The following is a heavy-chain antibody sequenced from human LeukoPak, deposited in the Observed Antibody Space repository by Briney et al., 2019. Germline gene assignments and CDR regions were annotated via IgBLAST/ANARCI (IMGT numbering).Heavy chain of an antibody. V-gene: IGHV1-69*13. CDR3: ARSSSSLGYYYYYMDV. CDR1: GGTFSSYA. Sequence: ASVKVSCKASGGTFSSYAISWVRQAPGQGLEWMGGIIPIFGTANYAQKFQGRVTITADESTSTAYMELSSLRSEDTAVYYCARSSSSLGYYYYYMDVWGKGTTVTVSS. J-gene: IGHJ6*03. CDR2: IIPIFGTA. D-gene: IGHD6-6*01.